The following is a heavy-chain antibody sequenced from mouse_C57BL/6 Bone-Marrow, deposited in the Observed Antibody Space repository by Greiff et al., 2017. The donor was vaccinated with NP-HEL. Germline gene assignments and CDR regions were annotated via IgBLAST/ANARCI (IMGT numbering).Heavy chain of an antibody. D-gene: IGHD1-1*01. CDR2: IDPSDSYT. J-gene: IGHJ1*03. V-gene: IGHV1-59*01. Sequence: QVQLQQSGAELVRPGTSVKLSCKASGYTFTSYWMHWVKQRPGQGLEWIGVIDPSDSYTNYNQKFKGKATLTVDTSSSTAYMQLSSLTSEDSAVYYCAEGITTVVAWYFDVWGTGTTVTVSS. CDR1: GYTFTSYW. CDR3: AEGITTVVAWYFDV.